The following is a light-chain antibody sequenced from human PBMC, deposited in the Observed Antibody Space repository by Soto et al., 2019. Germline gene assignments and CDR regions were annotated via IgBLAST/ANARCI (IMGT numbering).Light chain of an antibody. CDR3: AVWDDSLNGVV. Sequence: QSALTQPASVSGSPGQSITISCTGTSSDFETYNVVSWYQHHPGKAPKLMIYEVSKRPSGASNRFSGSRSGTSASLAISGLQSEDEADYYCAVWDDSLNGVVFGGGTKLTVL. V-gene: IGLV2-14*02. J-gene: IGLJ2*01. CDR1: SSDFETYNV. CDR2: EVS.